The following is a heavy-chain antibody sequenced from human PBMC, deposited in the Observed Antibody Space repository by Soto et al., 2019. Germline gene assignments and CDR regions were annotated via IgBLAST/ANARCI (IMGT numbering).Heavy chain of an antibody. CDR2: IYYSGST. Sequence: SVTMSDTWSVSNGYLVSNYWSWIRKTTGKGLEWIGNIYYSGSTNYNPSLKSRVTMSIDTSKNQFTLKLSSVTAADTGVYFCARSYMVPVDFFDYRGQGTLVNVYS. J-gene: IGHJ4*02. CDR3: ARSYMVPVDFFDY. D-gene: IGHD3-10*01. CDR1: NGYLVSNY. V-gene: IGHV4-59*01.